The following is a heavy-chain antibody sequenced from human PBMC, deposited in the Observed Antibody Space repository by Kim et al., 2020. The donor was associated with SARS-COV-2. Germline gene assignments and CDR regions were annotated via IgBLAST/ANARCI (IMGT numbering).Heavy chain of an antibody. J-gene: IGHJ4*02. V-gene: IGHV1-18*01. Sequence: ASVKVSCKASGYTFTSYGISWVRQAPGQGLEWMGWISAYNGNTNYAQKLQGRVTMTTDTSTSTAYMELRSLRSDDTAVYYCARSDFWSGYQHYFDYWGQGTLVTVSS. D-gene: IGHD3-3*01. CDR2: ISAYNGNT. CDR3: ARSDFWSGYQHYFDY. CDR1: GYTFTSYG.